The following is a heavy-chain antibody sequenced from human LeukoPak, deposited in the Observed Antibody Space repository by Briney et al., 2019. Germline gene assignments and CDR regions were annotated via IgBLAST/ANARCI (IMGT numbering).Heavy chain of an antibody. CDR2: ISAYNGNT. J-gene: IGHJ3*02. Sequence: ASVKVSCKAYGYTFTSYDITWVRQAPGQGLEWMGWISAYNGNTNYAQKLQGRVTMTTDTSTSTAYMELRSLRSDDTAVYYCARSLTYYDSSGHYDAFDIWGQGTMVTVSS. CDR1: GYTFTSYD. V-gene: IGHV1-18*01. CDR3: ARSLTYYDSSGHYDAFDI. D-gene: IGHD3-22*01.